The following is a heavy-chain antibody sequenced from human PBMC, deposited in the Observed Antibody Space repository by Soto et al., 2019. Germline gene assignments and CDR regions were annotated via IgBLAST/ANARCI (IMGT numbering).Heavy chain of an antibody. J-gene: IGHJ4*02. V-gene: IGHV3-23*01. Sequence: GSLRLCCAASGLTVSSYSMSWVRQAPGKGLEWVSSISDSGGSTHYADSVTGRFTISRDNAKNTLYLQMNSLRAEDSAVYYCAKPQWELLDWGQGTLVTVSS. D-gene: IGHD1-26*01. CDR2: ISDSGGST. CDR1: GLTVSSYS. CDR3: AKPQWELLD.